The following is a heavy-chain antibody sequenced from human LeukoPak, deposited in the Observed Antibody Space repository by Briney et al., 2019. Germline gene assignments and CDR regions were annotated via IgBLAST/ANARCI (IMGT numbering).Heavy chain of an antibody. CDR2: IKQDGSEK. J-gene: IGHJ6*03. V-gene: IGHV3-7*03. D-gene: IGHD4-11*01. CDR3: AKVAVTTPYYYYYMDV. Sequence: PGGSLRLSCAGSGFTFSTYWISWVRQAPGKGLEWVANIKQDGSEKYYVDSVKGRFTISRDNSKNTLYLQMNSLRAEDTAVYYCAKVAVTTPYYYYYMDVWGRGTTVTVSS. CDR1: GFTFSTYW.